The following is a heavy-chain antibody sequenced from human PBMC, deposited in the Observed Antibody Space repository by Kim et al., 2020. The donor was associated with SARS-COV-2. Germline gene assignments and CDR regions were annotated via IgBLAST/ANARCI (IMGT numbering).Heavy chain of an antibody. V-gene: IGHV7-4-1*02. J-gene: IGHJ4*02. CDR3: ARGPILGYCSGGSCSDGAYDY. CDR1: GYTFTSYA. Sequence: ASVKVSCKASGYTFTSYAMNWVRQAPGQGLEWMGWINTNTGNPTYAQGFTGRFVFSLDTSVSTAYLQISSLKAEDTAVYYCARGPILGYCSGGSCSDGAYDYWGQGTLVTVSS. D-gene: IGHD2-15*01. CDR2: INTNTGNP.